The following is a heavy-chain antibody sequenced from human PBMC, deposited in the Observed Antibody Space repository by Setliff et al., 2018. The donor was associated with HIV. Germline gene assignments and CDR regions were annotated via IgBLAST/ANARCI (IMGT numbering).Heavy chain of an antibody. J-gene: IGHJ4*02. Sequence: SETLSLTCTVSSGSISSSSYYWGWIRQPPGQVLEWIGSIYYSGSTYYNPPLKSRVTISVDTSKNQFSLRLSSVTAADTAVYYCARSRPAAAPIPADYWGKGTLVTVSS. V-gene: IGHV4-39*01. CDR3: ARSRPAAAPIPADY. CDR2: IYYSGST. CDR1: SGSISSSSYY. D-gene: IGHD6-13*01.